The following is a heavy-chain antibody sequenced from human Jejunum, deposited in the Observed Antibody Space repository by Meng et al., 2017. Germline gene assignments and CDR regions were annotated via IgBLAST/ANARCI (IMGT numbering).Heavy chain of an antibody. V-gene: IGHV3-66*02. CDR3: ARMGGYTYSYWYDP. D-gene: IGHD5-18*01. J-gene: IGHJ5*02. CDR1: GFTVSTYY. Sequence: GESLKISCAASGFTVSTYYMSWLRQAPGKGLEWVSIIYTGGATYYADSVKGRFTISRDNSEHRLYLQMNSLRAEDTAVYYCARMGGYTYSYWYDPCGQGIL. CDR2: IYTGGAT.